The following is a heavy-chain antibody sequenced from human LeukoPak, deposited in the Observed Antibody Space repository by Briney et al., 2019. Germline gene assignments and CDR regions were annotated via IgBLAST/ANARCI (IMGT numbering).Heavy chain of an antibody. D-gene: IGHD3-22*01. CDR1: GFTFSDYG. CDR3: TGYYDSSGYYIVDY. CDR2: IRSKAYGGTT. J-gene: IGHJ4*02. V-gene: IGHV3-49*04. Sequence: QPGRSLRLSCAVSGFTFSDYGMHWVRQAPGKGLEWVGFIRSKAYGGTTEYAASVKGRFTISRDDSKSIAYLQMNSLKTEDTAVYYCTGYYDSSGYYIVDYWGQGTLVTVSS.